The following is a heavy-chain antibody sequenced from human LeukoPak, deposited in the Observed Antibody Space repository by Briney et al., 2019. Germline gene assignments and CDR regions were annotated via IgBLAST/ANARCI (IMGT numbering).Heavy chain of an antibody. J-gene: IGHJ4*02. Sequence: GASVKVSCKASGYTFTSYCISWVRQAPGQGLEWMGWISAYNGNTNYAQKLQGRVTMTTDTSTSTAYMELRSLRSDDTAVYYCARDFGGWSGYYGFDYWGQGTLVTVSS. CDR1: GYTFTSYC. CDR3: ARDFGGWSGYYGFDY. V-gene: IGHV1-18*01. CDR2: ISAYNGNT. D-gene: IGHD3-3*01.